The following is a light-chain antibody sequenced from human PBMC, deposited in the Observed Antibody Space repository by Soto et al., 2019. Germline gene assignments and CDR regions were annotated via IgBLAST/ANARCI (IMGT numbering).Light chain of an antibody. CDR2: AVS. V-gene: IGLV2-14*03. CDR1: SSDIGSYNH. CDR3: ISYTDRQSYL. J-gene: IGLJ1*01. Sequence: STLPQPASFSGSPGQSISISRSRTSSDIGSYNHVACYQQFPGKSPKLMIYAVSDRPSGVSDRFSGSKSGITASLTISGLQTEDEADYYCISYTDRQSYLFGTGTKVTVL.